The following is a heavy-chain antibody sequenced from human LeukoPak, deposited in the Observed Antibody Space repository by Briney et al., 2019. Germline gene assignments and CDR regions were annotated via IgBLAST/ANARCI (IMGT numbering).Heavy chain of an antibody. CDR1: GGSISSSNYY. D-gene: IGHD3-22*01. Sequence: SETLSLTCTVSGGSISSSNYYWGWIRQPPDKGLEWIGSIYYSGSTYYNPSLKSRITISVDTSKNQFSLKLSSVTAADTAVYYCARHNYDSSGYYPDYWGQGTLDTVSS. CDR3: ARHNYDSSGYYPDY. J-gene: IGHJ4*02. V-gene: IGHV4-39*01. CDR2: IYYSGST.